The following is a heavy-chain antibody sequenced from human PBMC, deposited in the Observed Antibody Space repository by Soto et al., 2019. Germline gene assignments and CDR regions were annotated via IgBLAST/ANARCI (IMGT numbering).Heavy chain of an antibody. Sequence: GXSVKVSFNASGGTFSSYAITLVRQAPGQRLEWMGWINAGNGNTKYSQKFQGRVTITRDTSASTAYMELSRLRSEDTAVYYCARVVGLYYFDYWGQGTLVTVSS. J-gene: IGHJ4*02. CDR1: GGTFSSYA. CDR2: INAGNGNT. CDR3: ARVVGLYYFDY. D-gene: IGHD2-2*01. V-gene: IGHV1-3*01.